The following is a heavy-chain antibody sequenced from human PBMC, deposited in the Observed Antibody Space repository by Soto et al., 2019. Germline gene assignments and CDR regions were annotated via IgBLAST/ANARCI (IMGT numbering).Heavy chain of an antibody. V-gene: IGHV4-39*02. J-gene: IGHJ5*02. CDR3: ATEGGIVDANWFGP. CDR1: GDSVSRSRYY. Sequence: QLQLQESGPGLVKPSETLSLTCTVSGDSVSRSRYYWGWIRQSPGKGLEWIGSIYYSGSTYYNPSLKSRISLXIXTSXNQFSLKVNSMTAADTAVYYCATEGGIVDANWFGPWGQGVLVTVSA. D-gene: IGHD1-26*01. CDR2: IYYSGST.